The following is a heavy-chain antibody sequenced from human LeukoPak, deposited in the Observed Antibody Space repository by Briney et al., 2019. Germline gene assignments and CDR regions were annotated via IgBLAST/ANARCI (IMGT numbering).Heavy chain of an antibody. CDR1: GGSISSYY. V-gene: IGHV4-59*01. D-gene: IGHD3-22*01. Sequence: SETLSLTCTVSGGSISSYYWSWLRQPPGKGLEWIGYIYYSGSTNYNPSLKSRVPISVDTSKNQFSLKLSSVTAADTAVYYCARGGSSGYYYFMPLDYWGQGTLVTVSS. CDR3: ARGGSSGYYYFMPLDY. CDR2: IYYSGST. J-gene: IGHJ4*02.